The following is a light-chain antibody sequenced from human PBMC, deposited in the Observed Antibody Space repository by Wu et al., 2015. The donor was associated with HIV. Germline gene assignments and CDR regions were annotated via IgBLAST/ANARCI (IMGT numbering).Light chain of an antibody. V-gene: IGKV1-27*01. J-gene: IGKJ2*03. Sequence: DIQMTQSPSSLSASVGDRVTITRRASQGISNFLAWYQQKPGKPPKVLIYAASTLQSGVPSRFSGSGSGTDFTLTISSLQPEDVATYYCQQSYSTPRYSFGQGTKLEIK. CDR3: QQSYSTPRYS. CDR2: AAS. CDR1: QGISNF.